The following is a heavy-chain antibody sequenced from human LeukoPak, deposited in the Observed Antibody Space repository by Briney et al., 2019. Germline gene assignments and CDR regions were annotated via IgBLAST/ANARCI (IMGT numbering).Heavy chain of an antibody. CDR2: ISYDGSNK. CDR3: AKDRSGSYGMDV. V-gene: IGHV3-30*18. J-gene: IGHJ6*02. D-gene: IGHD1-26*01. Sequence: SGGSLRLSCAASGFTFSSYAMSWVRQAPGKGLEWVAVISYDGSNKYYADSVKGRFTISRDNSKNTLYLQMNSLRAEDTAVYYCAKDRSGSYGMDVWGQGTTVTVSS. CDR1: GFTFSSYA.